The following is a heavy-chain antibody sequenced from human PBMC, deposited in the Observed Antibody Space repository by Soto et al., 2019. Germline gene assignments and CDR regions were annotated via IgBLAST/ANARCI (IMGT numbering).Heavy chain of an antibody. V-gene: IGHV3-11*01. CDR1: GFTFSYYY. D-gene: IGHD6-19*01. Sequence: GGSLRLSCAASGFTFSYYYRSWIRQAPGKGLEWVSYISSSGSTIYYADSVKGRFTISRDNAKNSLYLQMNSLTAEDTAVYYCARVGYSSGWCDYWGQGTLVTVSS. CDR2: ISSSGSTI. CDR3: ARVGYSSGWCDY. J-gene: IGHJ4*02.